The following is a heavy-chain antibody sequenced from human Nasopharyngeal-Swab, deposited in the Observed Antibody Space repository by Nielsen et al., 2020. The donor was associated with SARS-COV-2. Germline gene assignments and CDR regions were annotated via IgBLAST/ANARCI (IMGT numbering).Heavy chain of an antibody. J-gene: IGHJ4*02. V-gene: IGHV3-74*01. CDR3: ARGRGSSTSMIGY. CDR2: INGDGSSL. D-gene: IGHD2/OR15-2a*01. Sequence: GESLKISCAASGFTFSNYRMHWVRQAPGKGLVWVSRINGDGSSLNYADFVKGRFTISTDNAKSTLYLEMNNLRAEDTAVYYCARGRGSSTSMIGYWGQGTLVTVSS. CDR1: GFTFSNYR.